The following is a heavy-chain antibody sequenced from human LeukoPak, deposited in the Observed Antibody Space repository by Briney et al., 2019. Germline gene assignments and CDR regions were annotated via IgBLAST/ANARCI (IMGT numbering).Heavy chain of an antibody. CDR3: ARGGAARLHFQN. CDR1: GVSISSYY. J-gene: IGHJ1*01. CDR2: IYHSGST. Sequence: SETLSLTCTVSGVSISSYYWSWIRQPPGKGLEWIGYIYHSGSTNYNPSLQSRVTISVDTSKNQFSLNLNSVTAADTAVYYCARGGAARLHFQNWGQGTLVTVSS. D-gene: IGHD6-6*01. V-gene: IGHV4-59*01.